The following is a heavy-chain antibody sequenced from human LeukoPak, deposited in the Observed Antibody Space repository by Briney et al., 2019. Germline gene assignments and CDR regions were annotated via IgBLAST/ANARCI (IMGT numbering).Heavy chain of an antibody. CDR3: AKSRIVGAHCPDY. CDR1: GYTFTGYY. J-gene: IGHJ4*02. D-gene: IGHD1-26*01. CDR2: INPNSGGT. Sequence: VASVKVSCKASGYTFTGYYMHWVRQAPGQGLEWMGWINPNSGGTNYAQKFQGRVTMTRDTSISTAYMELSRLRSDDTAVYYCAKSRIVGAHCPDYWGQGTLVTVSS. V-gene: IGHV1-2*02.